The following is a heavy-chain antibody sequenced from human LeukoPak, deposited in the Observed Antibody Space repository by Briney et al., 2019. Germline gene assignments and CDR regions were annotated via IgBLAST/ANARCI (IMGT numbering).Heavy chain of an antibody. J-gene: IGHJ5*02. V-gene: IGHV1-8*01. CDR2: MNPNSGNT. CDR1: GYTFTSYD. D-gene: IGHD2-15*01. CDR3: ARRATIAAIEFDP. Sequence: ASVKVSCKAPGYTFTSYDINWVRQATGQGLEWMGWMNPNSGNTGYAQKFQGRVTITRNTSISTAYMELSSLRSEDTAVYYCARRATIAAIEFDPWGQGTLVTVSS.